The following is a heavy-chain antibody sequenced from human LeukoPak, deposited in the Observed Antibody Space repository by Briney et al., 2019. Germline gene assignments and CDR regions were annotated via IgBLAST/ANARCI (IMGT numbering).Heavy chain of an antibody. J-gene: IGHJ5*02. CDR1: GGSISSYY. Sequence: SETLSLTCTVSGGSISSYYWSWIRQPPGKGLEWIGYIYYSGSTNYNPSLKSRVTISVDTSKNQFSLKLSSVTAADTAAYYCARAGRIVGATTLDPWGQGTLVTVSS. CDR2: IYYSGST. CDR3: ARAGRIVGATTLDP. D-gene: IGHD1-26*01. V-gene: IGHV4-59*01.